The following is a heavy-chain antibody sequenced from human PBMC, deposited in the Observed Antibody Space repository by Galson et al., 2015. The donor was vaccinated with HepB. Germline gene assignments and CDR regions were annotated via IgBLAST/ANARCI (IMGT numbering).Heavy chain of an antibody. V-gene: IGHV3-11*06. CDR1: GFTFSDYY. CDR2: ISSSSSFT. CDR3: ARAFHDAFDI. J-gene: IGHJ3*02. Sequence: SLRLSCAASGFTFSDYYMSWIRQAPGKGLEWVSFISSSSSFTSYADSVKGRFTISRDNAKNSLYLQMNSLRAEDTAVYFCARAFHDAFDIWGQGTMVTVSS.